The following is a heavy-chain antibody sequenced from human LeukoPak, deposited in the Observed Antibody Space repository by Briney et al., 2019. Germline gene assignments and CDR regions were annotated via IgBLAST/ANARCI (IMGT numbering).Heavy chain of an antibody. CDR3: AREGYGLGIDY. D-gene: IGHD3-10*01. CDR2: ISSSYI. CDR1: GFTFSSYS. Sequence: GGSLRLSCAASGFTFSSYSMNWVRQAPGKGLEWVSSISSSYIYYADSVKGRFTISRDNAKNSLYLQMNSLRAEDTAVYYCAREGYGLGIDYWGQGTLVTVSS. J-gene: IGHJ4*02. V-gene: IGHV3-21*01.